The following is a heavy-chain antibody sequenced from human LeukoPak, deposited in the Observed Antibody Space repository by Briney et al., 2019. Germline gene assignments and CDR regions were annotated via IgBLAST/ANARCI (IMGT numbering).Heavy chain of an antibody. D-gene: IGHD3-22*01. J-gene: IGHJ3*01. V-gene: IGHV3-7*04. CDR1: GFAFSSYS. CDR2: IKEDGSEK. Sequence: PGGSLRLSCAASGFAFSSYSVNWVRQAPGKGLEWVANIKEDGSEKYYVDSVKGRFTISRDNAENSLFLQMNSLRAEDTAVYYCARDQKYYYRSAYYDAFDVWGQGTMVTVYS. CDR3: ARDQKYYYRSAYYDAFDV.